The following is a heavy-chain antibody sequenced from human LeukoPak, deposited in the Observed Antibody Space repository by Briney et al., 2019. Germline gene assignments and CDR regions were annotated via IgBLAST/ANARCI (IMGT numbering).Heavy chain of an antibody. V-gene: IGHV3-21*01. Sequence: GGSLRLSCAASGFTFSSYSMNWVRQAPGKGLEWVSSISSSSSYIYYADSVKGRFTISRDNAKNSLYLQMNSLRAEDTAVYYCASRRIETVWFAELSNWGQGTLVTVSS. CDR2: ISSSSSYI. CDR1: GFTFSSYS. J-gene: IGHJ4*02. D-gene: IGHD3-10*01. CDR3: ASRRIETVWFAELSN.